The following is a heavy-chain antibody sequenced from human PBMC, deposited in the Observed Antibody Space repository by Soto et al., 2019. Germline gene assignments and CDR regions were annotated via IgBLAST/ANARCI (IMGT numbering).Heavy chain of an antibody. CDR1: GFTFSSYA. J-gene: IGHJ6*03. Sequence: GGSLRLSCAASGFTFSSYAMSWVRQAPGKGLEWVSAISGSGGSTYYADSVKGRFTISRDNSKNTLYLQMNSLRAEDTAVYYCAKEVNDYIWGSYRYGDYMDVWGKGTTVTVSS. CDR2: ISGSGGST. V-gene: IGHV3-23*01. CDR3: AKEVNDYIWGSYRYGDYMDV. D-gene: IGHD3-16*02.